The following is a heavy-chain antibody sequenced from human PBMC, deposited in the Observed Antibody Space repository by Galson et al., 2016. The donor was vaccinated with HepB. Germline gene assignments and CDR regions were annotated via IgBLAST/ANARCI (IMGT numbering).Heavy chain of an antibody. Sequence: SLRLSCAASGFTFSSYWMHWVRQAPGKGLVWVSRINSDGRSTCYADSVKGRFTISRDNAKNTLYLQMNSLRAEDTAVYYCARDPPYYDILTDEGYFDLWGRGTLVTVSS. CDR1: GFTFSSYW. CDR3: ARDPPYYDILTDEGYFDL. CDR2: INSDGRST. V-gene: IGHV3-74*01. D-gene: IGHD3-9*01. J-gene: IGHJ2*01.